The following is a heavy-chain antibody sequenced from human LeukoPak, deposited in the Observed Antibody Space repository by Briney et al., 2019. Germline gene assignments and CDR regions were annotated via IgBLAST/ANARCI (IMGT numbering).Heavy chain of an antibody. CDR1: GFTFRNYG. Sequence: GGSLRLSCATSGFTFRNYGMHWVRQATGKGLEWVSFSWSDGNNRFYADSVKGRFTVSRYNSKKMLYLQMDTLRAEDTALYYCAKDPGASVSGFYMVVWGKGTTVIVSS. CDR2: SWSDGNNR. CDR3: AKDPGASVSGFYMVV. J-gene: IGHJ6*03. D-gene: IGHD2-8*02. V-gene: IGHV3-30*02.